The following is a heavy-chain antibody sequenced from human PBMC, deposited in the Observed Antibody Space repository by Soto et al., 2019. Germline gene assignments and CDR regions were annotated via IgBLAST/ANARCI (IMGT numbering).Heavy chain of an antibody. CDR1: GYTFTSYA. Sequence: ASVKVSCKASGYTFTSYAMHWVRQAPGQGLEWMGRIIPILGIANYAQKFQGRVTITADKSTSTAYMELSSLRSEDTAVYYCARGDYYGSGSWVAFDIWGQGTMVTVSS. V-gene: IGHV1-69*04. CDR3: ARGDYYGSGSWVAFDI. CDR2: IIPILGIA. D-gene: IGHD3-10*01. J-gene: IGHJ3*02.